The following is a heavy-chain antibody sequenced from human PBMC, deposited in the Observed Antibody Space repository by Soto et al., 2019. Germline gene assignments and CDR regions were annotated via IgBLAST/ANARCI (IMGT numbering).Heavy chain of an antibody. Sequence: GASVKVSCEASGYTFTSYGISWVRQAPGQGLEWMGWISAYNGNTNYAQKLQGRVTMTTDTSTSTAYMELRSLRSDDTAVYYCARELGYCSSTSCDYYYYYMDVWGKGTTVTVSS. J-gene: IGHJ6*03. V-gene: IGHV1-18*01. CDR3: ARELGYCSSTSCDYYYYYMDV. CDR2: ISAYNGNT. D-gene: IGHD2-2*01. CDR1: GYTFTSYG.